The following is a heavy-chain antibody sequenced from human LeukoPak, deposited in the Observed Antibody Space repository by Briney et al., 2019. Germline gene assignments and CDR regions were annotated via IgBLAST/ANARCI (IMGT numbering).Heavy chain of an antibody. J-gene: IGHJ4*02. CDR3: ARGDSSGYYYRYFDY. D-gene: IGHD3-22*01. Sequence: ASVKVSCKASGYTFTGYYMHWVRQAPGQGLEWMGWINPNGGGTNYAQKFQGRVTMTRDTSISTAYMELSRLRSDDTAVYYCARGDSSGYYYRYFDYWGQGTLVTVSS. V-gene: IGHV1-2*02. CDR1: GYTFTGYY. CDR2: INPNGGGT.